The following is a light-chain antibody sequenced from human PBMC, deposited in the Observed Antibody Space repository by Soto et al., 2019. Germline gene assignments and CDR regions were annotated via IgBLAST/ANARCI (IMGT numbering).Light chain of an antibody. CDR1: QSVSNN. CDR3: LQYDDWHRT. J-gene: IGKJ1*01. Sequence: EIVMTQSPAILSVSPGDRATLSCRAGQSVSNNLACYQQKPGQTPRLVIYGASNRATGVPARFSGSGSGTDFTLTISSLQSEDFAVYYCLQYDDWHRTFGQGTKVEIK. CDR2: GAS. V-gene: IGKV3-15*01.